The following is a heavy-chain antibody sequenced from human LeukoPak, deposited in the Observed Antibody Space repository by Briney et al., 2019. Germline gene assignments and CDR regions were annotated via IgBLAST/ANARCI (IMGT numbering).Heavy chain of an antibody. CDR2: INHSGST. D-gene: IGHD1-1*01. CDR1: GGSFSGYY. Sequence: SETLSLTCAVYGGSFSGYYWSWIRQPPGKGLEGIGEINHSGSTNYNPSLTSRGTISVETSKNQFSLKLSSVTAADTAVYYCARRPRNFRTTGTTREWFDPWGQGTLVTVSS. V-gene: IGHV4-34*01. J-gene: IGHJ5*02. CDR3: ARRPRNFRTTGTTREWFDP.